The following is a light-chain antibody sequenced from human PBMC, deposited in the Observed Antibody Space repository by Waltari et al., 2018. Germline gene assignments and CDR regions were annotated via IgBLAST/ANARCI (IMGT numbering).Light chain of an antibody. CDR3: QYYYSFSRT. CDR2: KAS. CDR1: QSISNW. Sequence: DIQMTQSPSTLSASVGDRVTITCRASQSISNWLAWYQQKPGKAPKLLIHKASILQGGVPSRFSGSGSGTDFTLTISSLLPDDFATYYCQYYYSFSRTFGQGTKVEMK. J-gene: IGKJ1*01. V-gene: IGKV1-5*03.